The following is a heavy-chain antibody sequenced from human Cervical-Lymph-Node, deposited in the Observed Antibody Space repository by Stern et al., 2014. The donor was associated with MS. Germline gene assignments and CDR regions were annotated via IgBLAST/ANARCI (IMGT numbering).Heavy chain of an antibody. Sequence: QVQLVQSGAEVKKPGASVKVSCKASGYTFTSYYMHWVRQAPGQGLEWLGIINPSGGSTSYAQKVQGRVTIPTGPSTSTVYMALSSLRSEDTAVYYCARGAEDWGQGTLVTVSS. CDR3: ARGAED. V-gene: IGHV1-46*01. CDR1: GYTFTSYY. CDR2: INPSGGST. J-gene: IGHJ4*02.